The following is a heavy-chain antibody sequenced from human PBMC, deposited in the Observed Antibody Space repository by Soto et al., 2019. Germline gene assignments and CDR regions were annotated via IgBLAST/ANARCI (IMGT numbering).Heavy chain of an antibody. CDR2: IDPSDSYT. V-gene: IGHV5-10-1*01. D-gene: IGHD6-19*01. CDR1: GYDFSTYW. CDR3: ARLVIGGWLLRPSSLDS. Sequence: GESLKISCRGSGYDFSTYWIAWVRQMPGRGLEWMGRIDPSDSYTHYSPSFEGHVTISVDKSISTAYLEWASLKASDSAIYYCARLVIGGWLLRPSSLDSWGQGSLVTVSS. J-gene: IGHJ5*01.